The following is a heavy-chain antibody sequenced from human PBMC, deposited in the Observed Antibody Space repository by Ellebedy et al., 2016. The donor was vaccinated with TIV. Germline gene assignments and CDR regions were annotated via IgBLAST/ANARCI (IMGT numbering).Heavy chain of an antibody. CDR2: IWYDGSNR. CDR3: ARHYGDYGKDH. CDR1: GFTFSSYG. J-gene: IGHJ4*02. D-gene: IGHD4-17*01. V-gene: IGHV3-33*01. Sequence: GGSLRLPXAASGFTFSSYGMHWVRQAPGMGLEWVAVIWYDGSNRYYADSVKGRFTISRDNSRNTLYLQMNSLRAEDTAVYYCARHYGDYGKDHWGQGTLVTVSS.